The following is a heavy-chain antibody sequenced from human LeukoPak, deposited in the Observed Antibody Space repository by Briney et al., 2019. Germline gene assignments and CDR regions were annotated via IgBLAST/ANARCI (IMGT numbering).Heavy chain of an antibody. J-gene: IGHJ4*02. CDR2: IYYIGRT. D-gene: IGHD4-17*01. CDR1: GGSISSSYY. CDR3: ARADYGDYVTFDY. Sequence: PSETLSLTCAVSGGSISSSYYWTWIRQPPGKGLEWIGYIYYIGRTNYNPSLKSRVTISVDTSKNQFSLKLSSVTAADTAVYYCARADYGDYVTFDYWGQGTLVTVSS. V-gene: IGHV4-61*01.